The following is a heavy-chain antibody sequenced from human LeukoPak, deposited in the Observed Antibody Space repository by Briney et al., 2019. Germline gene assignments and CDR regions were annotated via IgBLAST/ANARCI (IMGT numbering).Heavy chain of an antibody. CDR3: ATETAAARKGSWFDP. V-gene: IGHV4-59*12. CDR2: IYYSGST. CDR1: GGSISSYY. D-gene: IGHD6-13*01. J-gene: IGHJ5*02. Sequence: SETLSLTCTVSGGSISSYYWSWIRQPAGKGLEWIGYIYYSGSTNYNPSLKSRVTISVDTSKNQFSLKLSSVTAADTAVYFYATETAAARKGSWFDPWGQGILVTVSS.